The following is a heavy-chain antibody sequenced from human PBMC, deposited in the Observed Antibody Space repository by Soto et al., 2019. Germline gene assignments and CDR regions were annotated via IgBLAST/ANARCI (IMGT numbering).Heavy chain of an antibody. CDR1: GFTFSSYA. D-gene: IGHD1-26*01. CDR3: ARRVGAITYYFDY. J-gene: IGHJ4*02. Sequence: QVQLVESGGGVVQPGRSLRLSCAASGFTFSSYAMHWVRQAPGKGLEWVAVISYDGSNKYYADSVKGRFTISRDNSKNTLYLQMNSLRAEDPAVYYCARRVGAITYYFDYWGQGTLVTVSS. CDR2: ISYDGSNK. V-gene: IGHV3-30-3*01.